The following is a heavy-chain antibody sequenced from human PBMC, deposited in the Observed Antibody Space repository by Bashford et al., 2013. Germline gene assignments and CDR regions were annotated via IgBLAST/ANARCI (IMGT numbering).Heavy chain of an antibody. Sequence: GESLKISCKASGYSFPYYWIAWVRQMPGKGLEWMGTIYPADSDTRYSPSFQGQVTVSADKSVNTAYLQWDRLKASDTAMYYCARTKYYYDDGGLDYWGQGTLVTVSS. CDR3: ARTKYYYDDGGLDY. V-gene: IGHV5-51*01. J-gene: IGHJ4*02. CDR2: IYPADSDT. CDR1: GYSFPYYW. D-gene: IGHD3-22*01.